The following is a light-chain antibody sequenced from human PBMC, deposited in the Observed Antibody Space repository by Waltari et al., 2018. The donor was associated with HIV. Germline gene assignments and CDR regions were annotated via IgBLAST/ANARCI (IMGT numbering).Light chain of an antibody. J-gene: IGLJ3*02. Sequence: QLVLTQSPSASASLGASVKLTCTLSSGHSSYAIAWHQQQPETGPRYLMTLNSDGSHSKGDGIPDRFSGSSSGAERYLTISSLQSEDEADYYCQTWGTGIRVFGGGTKLTVL. CDR3: QTWGTGIRV. CDR1: SGHSSYA. CDR2: LNSDGSH. V-gene: IGLV4-69*01.